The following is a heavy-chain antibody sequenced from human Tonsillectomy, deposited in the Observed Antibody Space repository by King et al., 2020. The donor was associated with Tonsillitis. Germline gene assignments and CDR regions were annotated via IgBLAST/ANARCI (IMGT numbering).Heavy chain of an antibody. J-gene: IGHJ1*01. CDR2: ISYTGST. V-gene: IGHV4-31*03. D-gene: IGHD2-2*01. CDR1: GGSISSDGYY. CDR3: ASATCSSTTCYRPEYFQE. Sequence: VQLQESGPGLVKPSPTLSLTCIVSGGSISSDGYYWSWIRQHPGKGLEWIGYISYTGSTYYSPSLKSRITMSVDTSKNQFSLNLSSVTAADTAIYYCASATCSSTTCYRPEYFQEWGQGALV.